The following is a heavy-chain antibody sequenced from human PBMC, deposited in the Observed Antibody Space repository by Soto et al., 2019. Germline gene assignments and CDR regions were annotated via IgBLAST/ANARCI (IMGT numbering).Heavy chain of an antibody. CDR2: INAGNGNT. CDR1: GYTFTSYA. J-gene: IGHJ5*02. V-gene: IGHV1-3*01. Sequence: ASVKVSCKASGYTFTSYAMHWVRQAPGQRLEWMGWINAGNGNTKYSQKFQGRVTITRDTSASTAYMELSSLRSEDTAVYYCARDRKLELRPFDPWGQGTLVTVYS. CDR3: ARDRKLELRPFDP. D-gene: IGHD1-7*01.